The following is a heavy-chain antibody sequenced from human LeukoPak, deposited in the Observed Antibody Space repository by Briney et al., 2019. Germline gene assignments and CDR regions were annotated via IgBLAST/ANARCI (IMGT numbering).Heavy chain of an antibody. D-gene: IGHD6-19*01. CDR1: GDSITSYY. CDR3: ASTTYRRGRYNFDF. Sequence: PSETLSLTCTVSGDSITSYYWSWIRQPPGKGLEWIGYIYYSGSTSYNPSLKSRVTISVDTSKKQFSLKLSSVTAADTAVYYCASTTYRRGRYNFDFWGPGTLVTVSS. V-gene: IGHV4-59*01. CDR2: IYYSGST. J-gene: IGHJ4*02.